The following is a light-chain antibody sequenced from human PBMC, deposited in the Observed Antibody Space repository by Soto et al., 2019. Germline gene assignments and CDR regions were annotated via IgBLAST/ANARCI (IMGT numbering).Light chain of an antibody. CDR3: QQDNNWPST. Sequence: IVMTQAPATLSVSPGERATLSCRASQSVSSNLAWYQQTPGQAPRLRIYGASTGATGIPARFSVSGSGTEFTLTIRSLQSKDVVVYYCQQDNNWPSTFGQGTKVEIK. CDR2: GAS. CDR1: QSVSSN. J-gene: IGKJ1*01. V-gene: IGKV3-15*01.